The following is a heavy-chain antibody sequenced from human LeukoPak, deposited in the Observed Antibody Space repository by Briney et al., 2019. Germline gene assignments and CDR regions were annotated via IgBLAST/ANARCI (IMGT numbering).Heavy chain of an antibody. CDR2: VSGSGAGT. CDR1: GFTFSSYA. J-gene: IGHJ4*02. Sequence: GGSLRLSCAASGFTFSSYAMSWVRQAPGKGLEWVSAVSGSGAGTYYADSVKGRFTISRDNSKNTMFLQMNSLRAEDTAVYYCARALSKVVVITTTADYWGQGTLVTVSS. D-gene: IGHD3-22*01. CDR3: ARALSKVVVITTTADY. V-gene: IGHV3-23*01.